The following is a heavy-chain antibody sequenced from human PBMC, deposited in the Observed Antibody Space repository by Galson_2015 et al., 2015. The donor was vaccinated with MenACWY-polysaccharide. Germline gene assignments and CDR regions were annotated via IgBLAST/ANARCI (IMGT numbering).Heavy chain of an antibody. CDR3: ARGIISMVRGVGITSSWFDP. Sequence: SLRLSCAASGFTFSSSWMHWVRQAPGKGLVWVSRILSDGSSTSYADSVRGRFTISRDNAKNRLYLQMNSLRAEDTAVYYCARGIISMVRGVGITSSWFDPWGQGTLVIVSS. D-gene: IGHD3-10*01. CDR1: GFTFSSSW. J-gene: IGHJ5*02. CDR2: ILSDGSST. V-gene: IGHV3-74*01.